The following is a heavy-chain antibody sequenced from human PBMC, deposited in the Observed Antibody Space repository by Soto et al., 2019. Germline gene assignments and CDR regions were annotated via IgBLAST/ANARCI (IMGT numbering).Heavy chain of an antibody. J-gene: IGHJ4*02. CDR3: ARDRAEGDDDSIGYSL. D-gene: IGHD3-22*01. Sequence: GGSLRLSCAASGFTFSTYTMNWVRQAPGKGLEWVSSISSSSTYIYYADSLKGRFTISRDNAKNSLYLQMNGLRAEDTAVYYCARDRAEGDDDSIGYSLWGQGTLVTVSS. CDR2: ISSSSTYI. CDR1: GFTFSTYT. V-gene: IGHV3-21*01.